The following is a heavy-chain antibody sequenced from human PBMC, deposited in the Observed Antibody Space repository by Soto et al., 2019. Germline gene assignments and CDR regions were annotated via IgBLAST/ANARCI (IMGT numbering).Heavy chain of an antibody. D-gene: IGHD3-10*01. V-gene: IGHV3-74*01. CDR1: GFTFSGRS. CDR3: ARGWFGPDV. J-gene: IGHJ6*04. CDR2: IDNAGTDS. Sequence: EVQLVESGGGLVQPGGSLRLSCAASGFTFSGRSMNWVRQAPGKGLVWVSGIDNAGTDSTYADSVKGRFTSSRDNAKNTLYLKMNSLRVEYTAVHYCARGWFGPDVWGKGTTVTVSS.